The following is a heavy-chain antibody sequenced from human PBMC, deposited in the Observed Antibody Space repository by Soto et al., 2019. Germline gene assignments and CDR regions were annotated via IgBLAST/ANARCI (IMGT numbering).Heavy chain of an antibody. CDR3: ASGGSSLNFDS. CDR1: GFTLSTYW. CDR2: IKPDGSEK. Sequence: GGSLRLSCAASGFTLSTYWMSWVRQAPGKGLEWVANIKPDGSEKWYVDSVKGRFTISRDNTRNSLYLQVNSLRVEDTAVYYCASGGSSLNFDSWGQGTLVTVSS. V-gene: IGHV3-7*02. D-gene: IGHD6-6*01. J-gene: IGHJ4*02.